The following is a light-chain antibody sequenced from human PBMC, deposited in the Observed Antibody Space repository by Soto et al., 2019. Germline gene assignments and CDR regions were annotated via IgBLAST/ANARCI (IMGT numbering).Light chain of an antibody. J-gene: IGKJ1*01. Sequence: ILVTKSAFTLSLSPGDRATLSGRASQSVSSYLAWYQQKPGQAPRLLIYNASTRATGSPARFSGSGSGTDFTLTISRLEPEDFAVYHCQHYGRSTRTFGQGTKVDI. CDR1: QSVSSY. CDR3: QHYGRSTRT. CDR2: NAS. V-gene: IGKV3-20*01.